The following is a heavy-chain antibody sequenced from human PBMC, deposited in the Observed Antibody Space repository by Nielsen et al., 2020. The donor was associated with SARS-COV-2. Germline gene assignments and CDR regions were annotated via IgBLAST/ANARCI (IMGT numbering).Heavy chain of an antibody. Sequence: GGSLRLSCAASGFTFSSYSMNWVRQAPGKGLEWVSSISSSSSYIYYADSVKGRFTISRDNAKNSLYLQMNSLRAEDTAVYYCARDASGSCLHYGMDVWGQGTTVTVSS. CDR2: ISSSSSYI. V-gene: IGHV3-21*01. CDR1: GFTFSSYS. J-gene: IGHJ6*02. CDR3: ARDASGSCLHYGMDV. D-gene: IGHD1-26*01.